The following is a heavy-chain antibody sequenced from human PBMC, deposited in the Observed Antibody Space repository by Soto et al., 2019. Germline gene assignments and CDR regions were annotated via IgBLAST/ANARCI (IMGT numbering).Heavy chain of an antibody. J-gene: IGHJ6*02. CDR2: TYYRYKWYN. CDR1: GDSVSSNSAA. Sequence: PSQTLSLTCAISGDSVSSNSAAWNWIRQSPSRGLEWLGRTYYRYKWYNDYAVYVKSRITINPDTSKNQFSLQLNSVTPEDTAVYYCVSAMYGEYDYYYYGMDVWGQGTTVTVSS. V-gene: IGHV6-1*01. D-gene: IGHD4-17*01. CDR3: VSAMYGEYDYYYYGMDV.